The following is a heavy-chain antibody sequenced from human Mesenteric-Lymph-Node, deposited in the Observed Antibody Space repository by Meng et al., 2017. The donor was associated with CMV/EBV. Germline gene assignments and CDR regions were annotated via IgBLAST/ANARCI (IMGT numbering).Heavy chain of an antibody. CDR3: ASWGDGYNFDY. D-gene: IGHD5-24*01. CDR2: ISNSGTTT. CDR1: GFTFSDYY. J-gene: IGHJ4*02. V-gene: IGHV3-11*04. Sequence: GESLKISCAASGFTFSDYYMSWIRQAPGKGLEWVLPISNSGTTTYYADSVKGRFTISRDNAKKLLYLQINSLRVEDTAVYYCASWGDGYNFDYWGQGTLVTVSS.